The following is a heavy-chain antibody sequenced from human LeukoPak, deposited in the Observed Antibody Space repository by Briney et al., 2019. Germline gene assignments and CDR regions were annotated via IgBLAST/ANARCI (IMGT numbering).Heavy chain of an antibody. V-gene: IGHV4-30-4*01. D-gene: IGHD2-21*02. CDR3: ASNCGGDCFSDY. CDR2: IYYSGST. J-gene: IGHJ4*02. CDR1: GGSISSGDYY. Sequence: PSQTLSLTCTVSGGSISSGDYYWSWLRQPPGKGLEWIGYIYYSGSTYYNPSLKSRVTISVDMSKNQFSLKLSSVTAADTAVYYCASNCGGDCFSDYWGQGTLVTVSS.